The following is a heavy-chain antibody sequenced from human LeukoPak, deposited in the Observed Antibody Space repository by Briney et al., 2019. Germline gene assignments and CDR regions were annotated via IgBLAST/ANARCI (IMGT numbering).Heavy chain of an antibody. CDR1: GYSISSGYY. Sequence: SETLSLTCAVSGYSISSGYYWGWIRQPPGKGLEWIGSIYHSGSTYYNPSLKSRVTISVDTSKNQFSLKLSSVTAADTAVYYCSGYDSSRYYPWSIDYWGQGTLVTVSS. CDR2: IYHSGST. CDR3: SGYDSSRYYPWSIDY. J-gene: IGHJ4*02. D-gene: IGHD3-22*01. V-gene: IGHV4-38-2*01.